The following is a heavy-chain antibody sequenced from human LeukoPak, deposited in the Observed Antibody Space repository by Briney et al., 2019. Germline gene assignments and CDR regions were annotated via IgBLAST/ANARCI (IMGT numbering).Heavy chain of an antibody. Sequence: NPGGSLRLSCAASGFTFSSYSMNWVRQAPGKGLEWASSISSSSSYIYYADSVKGRFTISRDNAKNSLYLQMNSLRAEDTAVYYCAREKGYCSSTSCSNYWGQGTLVTVSS. J-gene: IGHJ4*01. D-gene: IGHD2-2*01. CDR1: GFTFSSYS. CDR2: ISSSSSYI. V-gene: IGHV3-21*01. CDR3: AREKGYCSSTSCSNY.